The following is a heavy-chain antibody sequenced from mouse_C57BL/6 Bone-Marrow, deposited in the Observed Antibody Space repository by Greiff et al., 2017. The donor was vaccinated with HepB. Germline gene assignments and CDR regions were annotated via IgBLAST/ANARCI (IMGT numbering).Heavy chain of an antibody. J-gene: IGHJ1*03. CDR2: ISYSGST. V-gene: IGHV3-8*01. CDR3: ARERVYYDYEGWYFDV. Sequence: EVHLVESGPGLAKPSQTLSLTCSVTGYSITSDYWNWIRKFPGNKLEYMGYISYSGSTYYNPSLKSRISITRDTSKNQYYLQLNSVTTEDTATYYCARERVYYDYEGWYFDVWGTGTTVTVSS. D-gene: IGHD2-4*01. CDR1: GYSITSDY.